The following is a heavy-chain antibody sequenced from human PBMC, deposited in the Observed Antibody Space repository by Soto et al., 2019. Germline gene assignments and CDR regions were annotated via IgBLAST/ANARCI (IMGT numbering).Heavy chain of an antibody. CDR1: GFTFNNYA. J-gene: IGHJ4*02. D-gene: IGHD3-10*01. V-gene: IGHV3-23*01. CDR2: ISGGGATT. Sequence: EVQLLESGGGLVQPGGSLRLSCAASGFTFNNYAMTWVRQAPGKGLELVSAISGGGATTSYADSVKGRFTVSRDGSKNTLYLQMSSLRAEDTALYYCAKGRGGSGSLTPRVDFWGKGTLVTVSS. CDR3: AKGRGGSGSLTPRVDF.